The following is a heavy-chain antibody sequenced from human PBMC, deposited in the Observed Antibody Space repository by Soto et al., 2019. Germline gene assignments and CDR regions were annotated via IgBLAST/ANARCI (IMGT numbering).Heavy chain of an antibody. CDR1: GYTFTDANYG. CDR3: EREVGDDSSGLGF. D-gene: IGHD3-22*01. Sequence: QVQLVQSGAEVKKPGASVKVSCKTSGYTFTDANYGITWVRHAPGQGREWRGWISVYYGNTMQAQKSQGTLTLTTDTSTRPAYFGRSSLRSDDTAVYYCEREVGDDSSGLGFWGQGTQVTASS. V-gene: IGHV1-18*01. CDR2: ISVYYGNT. J-gene: IGHJ4*02.